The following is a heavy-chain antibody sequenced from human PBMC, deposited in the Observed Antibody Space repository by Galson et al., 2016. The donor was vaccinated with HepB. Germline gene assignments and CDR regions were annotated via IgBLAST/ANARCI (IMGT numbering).Heavy chain of an antibody. CDR3: VEQRKGAPYGMDV. D-gene: IGHD1/OR15-1a*01. CDR2: TYYRSKWYN. Sequence: CAISGDSVSSNSAAWNWIRQSPSRGLEWLGRTYYRSKWYNYYAVSVKSRIIVNPDTSKNQFSLQLNSVTPEDTAVYYCVEQRKGAPYGMDVWGQGTTVTVS. CDR1: GDSVSSNSAA. J-gene: IGHJ6*02. V-gene: IGHV6-1*01.